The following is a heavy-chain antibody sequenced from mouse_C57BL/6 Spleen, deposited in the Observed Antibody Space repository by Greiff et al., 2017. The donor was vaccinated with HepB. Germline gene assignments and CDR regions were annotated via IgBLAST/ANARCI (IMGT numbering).Heavy chain of an antibody. D-gene: IGHD1-1*01. CDR2: IYPGDGDT. Sequence: QVQLKESGPELVKPGASVKISCKASGYAFSSSWMNWVKQRPGKGLEWIGRIYPGDGDTNYNGKFKGKATLTADKSSSTAYMQLSSLTSEDSAVYFCARPHYSSSSYWYFEVCGTETTVTVSS. CDR3: ARPHYSSSSYWYFEV. J-gene: IGHJ1*03. V-gene: IGHV1-82*01. CDR1: GYAFSSSW.